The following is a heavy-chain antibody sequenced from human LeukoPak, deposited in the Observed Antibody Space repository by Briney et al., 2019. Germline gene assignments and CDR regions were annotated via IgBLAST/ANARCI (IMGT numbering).Heavy chain of an antibody. Sequence: SQTLSLTCAISGDSVSSNSAVWLWIRQSPSRGLEWLGGTYYRSKWHNDYAVSAKSRMTINPETSKNQFSLHLNSVTPEDTAVYYCARHLEGGPYYWGQGTLVTVSS. CDR1: GDSVSSNSAV. V-gene: IGHV6-1*01. J-gene: IGHJ4*02. CDR3: ARHLEGGPYY. D-gene: IGHD3-16*01. CDR2: TYYRSKWHN.